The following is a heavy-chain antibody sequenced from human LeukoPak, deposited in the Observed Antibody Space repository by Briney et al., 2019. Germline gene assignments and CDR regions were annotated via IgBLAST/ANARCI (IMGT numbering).Heavy chain of an antibody. Sequence: PSETLSLTCAVYGGSFSGYYWSWIRQPPGKGLEWIGEINHSGSTNYNPSLKSRVTISVDTSKNQFSLKLSSVTAADTAVYYCARVQAVRAYYMDVWGKGTTVTISS. CDR1: GGSFSGYY. V-gene: IGHV4-34*01. J-gene: IGHJ6*03. D-gene: IGHD6-19*01. CDR3: ARVQAVRAYYMDV. CDR2: INHSGST.